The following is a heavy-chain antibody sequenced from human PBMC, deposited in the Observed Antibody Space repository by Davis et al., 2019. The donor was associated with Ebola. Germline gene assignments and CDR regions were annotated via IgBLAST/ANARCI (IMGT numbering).Heavy chain of an antibody. Sequence: ASVTVSCKASGYTFTSYGISWVRQAPGQGLEWMGWISAYNGNTNYAQKLQGRVTRTTDTTTSTAYMELRSLRSDDTAVYYCARPIKTDYYGMDVWGQGTTVTVSS. J-gene: IGHJ6*02. D-gene: IGHD1-14*01. CDR3: ARPIKTDYYGMDV. CDR2: ISAYNGNT. CDR1: GYTFTSYG. V-gene: IGHV1-18*01.